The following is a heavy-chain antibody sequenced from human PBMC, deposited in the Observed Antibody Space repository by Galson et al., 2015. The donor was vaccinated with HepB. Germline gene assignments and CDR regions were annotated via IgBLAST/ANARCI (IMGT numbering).Heavy chain of an antibody. CDR2: VSWNSANI. CDR1: GFTFDGYA. CDR3: VKDSRYSYGYPDAFDM. J-gene: IGHJ3*02. Sequence: SLRLSCAASGFTFDGYAMHWVRQAPGKGLEWVSGVSWNSANIDYADSVKGRFTIPRDNAKNVLHLQMNSLRPEDTALYHCVKDSRYSYGYPDAFDMWGQGTMVTVSS. V-gene: IGHV3-9*01. D-gene: IGHD5-18*01.